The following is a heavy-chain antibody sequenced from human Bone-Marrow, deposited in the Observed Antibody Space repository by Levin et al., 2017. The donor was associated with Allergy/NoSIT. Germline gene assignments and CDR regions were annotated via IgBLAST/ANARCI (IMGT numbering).Heavy chain of an antibody. J-gene: IGHJ5*02. CDR1: GFSVSSTGMS. D-gene: IGHD5-12*01. Sequence: QTLSLTCNCSGFSVSSTGMSVAWIRQPPGKALEWLALIHWDDVRRYSPSLKSRLTITKDTSRNQVVLTLTNVGSEDTATYYCARQVGYSGYEWPFDPWGQGTLVTVSS. CDR3: ARQVGYSGYEWPFDP. V-gene: IGHV2-5*08. CDR2: IHWDDVR.